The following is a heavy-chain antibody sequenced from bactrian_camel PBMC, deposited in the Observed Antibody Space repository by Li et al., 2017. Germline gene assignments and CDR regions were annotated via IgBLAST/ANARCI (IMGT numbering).Heavy chain of an antibody. D-gene: IGHD3*01. CDR1: GRAADSYC. Sequence: VQLVESGGASVQAGGSLRLSCAVSGRAADSYCMGWFRQAPGKEREGVAAIFAGGLATYYADSVKGRFTISRDNAKNTLYLQMNSLKTEDTGVYYCAAAAGYIWYNYWGQGTQVTVS. V-gene: IGHV3S54*01. J-gene: IGHJ4*01. CDR3: AAAAGYIWYNY. CDR2: IFAGGLAT.